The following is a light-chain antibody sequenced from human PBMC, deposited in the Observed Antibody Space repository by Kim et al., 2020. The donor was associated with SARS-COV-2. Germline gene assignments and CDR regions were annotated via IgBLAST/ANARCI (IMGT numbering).Light chain of an antibody. CDR1: NTNVGNQG. CDR3: SAWDSSLNVWV. CDR2: RNN. J-gene: IGLJ3*02. Sequence: HTDTLTCTGNNTNVGNQGAAWLQQHQGHPPKLLSYRNNNRPSGISERFSASRSGDTASLTITGLQPEDETDYYCSAWDSSLNVWVFGGGTKLTVL. V-gene: IGLV10-54*04.